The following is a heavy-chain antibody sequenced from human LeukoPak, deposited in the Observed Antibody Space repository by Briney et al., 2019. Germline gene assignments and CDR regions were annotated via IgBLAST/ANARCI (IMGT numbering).Heavy chain of an antibody. CDR2: VSYDGSNK. CDR1: GFTFSTYG. CDR3: AKPVDRYSSSWPYFHY. D-gene: IGHD6-13*01. V-gene: IGHV3-30*18. Sequence: GRSLRLSCAASGFTFSTYGMHWVRQAPSKGLEWVAVVSYDGSNKYHADSVKGRFTISRDNSKNTLYLQMNSLRAEDTAVYYCAKPVDRYSSSWPYFHYWGQGTLVTVSS. J-gene: IGHJ4*02.